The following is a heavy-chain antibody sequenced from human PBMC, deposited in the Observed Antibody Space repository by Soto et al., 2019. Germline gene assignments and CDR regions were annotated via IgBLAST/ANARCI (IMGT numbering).Heavy chain of an antibody. CDR3: ARSRGAAAGINWFDP. V-gene: IGHV1-46*03. CDR1: GYRFTSYY. Sequence: QVQVVQSGAEVKKPGASVKISCKASGYRFTSYYMHWVRQAPGQGLEWMGIINPNSGITNYAQNFPGRVTMTRDTSTSTVYMELSSLKSEDTAVYYCARSRGAAAGINWFDPWGQGTLVTVSS. J-gene: IGHJ5*02. D-gene: IGHD6-13*01. CDR2: INPNSGIT.